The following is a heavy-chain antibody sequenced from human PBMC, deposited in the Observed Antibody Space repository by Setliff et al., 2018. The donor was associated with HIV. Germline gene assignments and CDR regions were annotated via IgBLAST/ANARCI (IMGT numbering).Heavy chain of an antibody. D-gene: IGHD2-15*01. J-gene: IGHJ4*02. CDR2: IFYTGST. CDR1: GGSISSDNYY. CDR3: ARDAGGSVGNYYFDY. Sequence: SETLSLTCIVSGGSISSDNYYWGWVRQPPGKGLEWIGSIFYTGSTDYNPSLRSRVTISIDTTKNQFYLNLSSVTAADTAVYYCARDAGGSVGNYYFDYWGQGTLVTVSS. V-gene: IGHV4-39*07.